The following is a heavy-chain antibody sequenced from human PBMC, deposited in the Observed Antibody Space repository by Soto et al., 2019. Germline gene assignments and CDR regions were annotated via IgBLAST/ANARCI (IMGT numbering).Heavy chain of an antibody. J-gene: IGHJ3*02. V-gene: IGHV1-2*04. Sequence: ASVKVSCKASGYTFTGYYMHWVRQAPGQGLEWMGWINPNSGGTNYAQKFQGWVTMTRDTSISTAYMELSRLRSDDTAVYYCARLRSGYSGYDPCAFDIWGQGTIVTVSS. D-gene: IGHD5-12*01. CDR3: ARLRSGYSGYDPCAFDI. CDR1: GYTFTGYY. CDR2: INPNSGGT.